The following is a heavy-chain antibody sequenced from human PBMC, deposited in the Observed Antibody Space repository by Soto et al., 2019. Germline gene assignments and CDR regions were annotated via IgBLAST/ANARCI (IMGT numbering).Heavy chain of an antibody. CDR2: MNANSGNT. J-gene: IGHJ4*02. D-gene: IGHD3-22*01. V-gene: IGHV1-8*01. CDR3: ARGGAYYYDSSGYYYGPYFDY. Sequence: GASVKVSCKASGYVFSSFDVNWGRHAPGQGLEWMGGMNANSGNTGYAQRFQGRVTMTRNTSITTAYMELTSLKSEDTAVYYCARGGAYYYDSSGYYYGPYFDYWGRGTLVTVSS. CDR1: GYVFSSFD.